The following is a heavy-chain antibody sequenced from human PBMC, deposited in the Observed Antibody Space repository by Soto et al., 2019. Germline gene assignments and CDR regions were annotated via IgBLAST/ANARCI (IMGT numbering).Heavy chain of an antibody. CDR1: GFTFSSYG. CDR2: IWYDGSNK. J-gene: IGHJ6*02. Sequence: GGSLRLSCAASGFTFSSYGMHWVRQAPGKGLEWVAVIWYDGSNKYYADSVKGRFTISRDNSKNTLYLQMNSLRAEDTAVYYCAREWRSSSWENRPYYGMDVWGQGTTVTV. CDR3: AREWRSSSWENRPYYGMDV. D-gene: IGHD6-13*01. V-gene: IGHV3-33*01.